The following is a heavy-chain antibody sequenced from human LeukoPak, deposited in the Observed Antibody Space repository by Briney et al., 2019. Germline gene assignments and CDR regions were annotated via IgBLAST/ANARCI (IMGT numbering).Heavy chain of an antibody. CDR1: GGSISSYY. CDR3: ARVDDVTIFGVVIPRIPDY. D-gene: IGHD3-3*01. Sequence: SETLSLTCTVSGGSISSYYWSWIRQPPGKGLEWIGYIYYSGSTNYNPSLKSRVTISVDTSKNQFSLKLSSVTAADTAVYYCARVDDVTIFGVVIPRIPDYWGQGTLVTVSS. J-gene: IGHJ4*02. CDR2: IYYSGST. V-gene: IGHV4-59*01.